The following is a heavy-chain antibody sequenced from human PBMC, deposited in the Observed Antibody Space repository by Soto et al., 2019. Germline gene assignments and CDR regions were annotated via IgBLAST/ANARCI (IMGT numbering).Heavy chain of an antibody. CDR3: ARDYSYQRAMDV. J-gene: IGHJ6*02. V-gene: IGHV3-30-3*01. CDR1: AFTFSNFA. Sequence: GGSLRLSCAASAFTFSNFAMYWVRQAPGKGLEWVTVISYDGSHKYYADSVKGRFTISRDNSKNTLYLQMNNLRAEDSAVYFCARDYSYQRAMDVWGQGTTVTVSS. CDR2: ISYDGSHK. D-gene: IGHD2-15*01.